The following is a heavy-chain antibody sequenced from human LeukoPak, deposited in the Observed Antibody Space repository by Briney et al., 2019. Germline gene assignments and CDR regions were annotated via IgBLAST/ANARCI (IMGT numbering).Heavy chain of an antibody. CDR1: GFPFSSYW. CDR3: ASDSPYYGMDV. J-gene: IGHJ6*02. Sequence: GGSLRLSCAASGFPFSSYWMHWVRQVPGKGLLWVSRINSDGSATIYADSVRGRFTISRDNAKNTLYLQMSGLRVDDTAVYHCASDSPYYGMDVWGQGTTGTVSS. V-gene: IGHV3-74*01. CDR2: INSDGSAT.